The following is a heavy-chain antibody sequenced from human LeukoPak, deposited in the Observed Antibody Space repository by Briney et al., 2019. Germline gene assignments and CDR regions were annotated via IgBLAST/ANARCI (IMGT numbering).Heavy chain of an antibody. Sequence: PSETLSLTCTVSDDSITMYYWTWIRQPPGKGLEWIGYVDHTGSTKFNPSLNGRVSISRDSSNNFFSLRLRSVTAADTAVYFCARGRVSSSTWYSTYYYFFYMDFWGKGTTVTVSS. V-gene: IGHV4-59*01. CDR1: DDSITMYY. D-gene: IGHD4-11*01. CDR3: ARGRVSSSTWYSTYYYFFYMDF. CDR2: VDHTGST. J-gene: IGHJ6*03.